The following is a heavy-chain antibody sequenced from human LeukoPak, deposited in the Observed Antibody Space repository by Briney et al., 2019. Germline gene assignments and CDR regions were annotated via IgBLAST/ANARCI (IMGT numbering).Heavy chain of an antibody. Sequence: GGSLRLSCAASGFTFSSYEMNWVRQAPGKGLEWVSYISSSGSTIYYADSVEGRFTISRDNAKNSLYLQMNSLRAEDTAVYYCARGGYGGYDGTFDYWGQGTLVTVSS. CDR2: ISSSGSTI. V-gene: IGHV3-48*03. CDR1: GFTFSSYE. J-gene: IGHJ4*02. CDR3: ARGGYGGYDGTFDY. D-gene: IGHD5-12*01.